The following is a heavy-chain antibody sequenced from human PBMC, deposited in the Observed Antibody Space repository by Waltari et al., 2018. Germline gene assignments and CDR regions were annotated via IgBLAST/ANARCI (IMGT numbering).Heavy chain of an antibody. CDR1: GGSISSYY. Sequence: QVQLQESGPGLVTPSETLSLTCTVSGGSISSYYWICLRQPPGKGLEWIGYIYYSGSTNYNPSLKSRVTISVDTSKNQFSLKLSSVTAADTAVYYCARVTLGATNWFDPWGQGTLVTVSS. J-gene: IGHJ5*02. D-gene: IGHD1-26*01. CDR2: IYYSGST. V-gene: IGHV4-59*01. CDR3: ARVTLGATNWFDP.